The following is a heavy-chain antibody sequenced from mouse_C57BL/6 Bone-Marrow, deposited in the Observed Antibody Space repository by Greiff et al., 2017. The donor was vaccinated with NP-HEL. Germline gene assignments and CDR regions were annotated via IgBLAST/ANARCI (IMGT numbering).Heavy chain of an antibody. CDR3: ARTDY. V-gene: IGHV1-26*01. J-gene: IGHJ4*01. CDR1: GYTFTDYY. CDR2: INPNNGGT. Sequence: EVQLHQSGPELVKPGASVKISCKASGYTFTDYYMNWVKQSHGKSLEWIGDINPNNGGTSYNQKFKGKATLTVDKSSSTAYMELRSLTSEDSAVYYCARTDYWGQGTSVTVSS.